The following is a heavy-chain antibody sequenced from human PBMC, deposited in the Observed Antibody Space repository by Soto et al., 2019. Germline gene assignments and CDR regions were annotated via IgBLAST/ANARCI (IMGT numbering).Heavy chain of an antibody. CDR3: AKYRSSEADGYTLDF. J-gene: IGHJ4*02. CDR1: GGSITNYY. V-gene: IGHV4-59*01. CDR2: VYYSGIT. D-gene: IGHD5-12*01. Sequence: SETLSLTCTISGGSITNYYCSWIRQPPWKGLEWIGYVYYSGITKYNPSLESRVTISADTSKNQFSLRVTSVTAADTAVYYCAKYRSSEADGYTLDFCGQGILVTVSS.